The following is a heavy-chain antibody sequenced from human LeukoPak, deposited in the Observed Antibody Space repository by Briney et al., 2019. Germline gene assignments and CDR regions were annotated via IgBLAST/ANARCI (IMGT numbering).Heavy chain of an antibody. CDR3: AKDLGRAATGATY. CDR2: ISGSGDNT. D-gene: IGHD6-13*01. Sequence: GGSLRLSCAASGFTFSSSAMSWVRQAPGKGLEWVSSISGSGDNTYCADSVRGRFTISRDTSKNTLFLQMTSLRAEDTALYYCAKDLGRAATGATYWGQGTLVTVSS. CDR1: GFTFSSSA. J-gene: IGHJ4*02. V-gene: IGHV3-23*01.